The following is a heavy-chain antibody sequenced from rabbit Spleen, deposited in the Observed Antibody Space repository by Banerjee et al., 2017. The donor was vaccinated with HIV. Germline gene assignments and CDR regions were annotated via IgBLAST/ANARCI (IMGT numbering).Heavy chain of an antibody. Sequence: QEQLEESGGGLVQPEGSLTLTCKASGFTISSSYYMCWVRQAPGKGLEWIGCIYSSSVITWYASWAKGRFTISKTSSTTVTLQMTSLTDADTATYFCARASSGAGATGYGYWGLWGQGTLVTVS. D-gene: IGHD6-1*01. CDR3: ARASSGAGATGYGYWGL. J-gene: IGHJ4*01. V-gene: IGHV1S45*01. CDR1: GFTISSSYY. CDR2: IYSSSVIT.